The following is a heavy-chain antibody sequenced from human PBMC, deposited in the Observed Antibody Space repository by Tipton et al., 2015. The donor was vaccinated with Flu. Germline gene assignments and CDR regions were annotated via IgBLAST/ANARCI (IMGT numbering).Heavy chain of an antibody. D-gene: IGHD2-2*01. J-gene: IGHJ4*02. Sequence: LRLSCTVSGGSITRGSYYYNWIRQPAGKGLEWIGRIYTNANTNYKPSLKSRVTISIDRSKNQFSLRLTSVTAADTAVYYCARDPSLGMPDYFDYWGQGTLVTASS. CDR1: GGSITRGSYY. CDR2: IYTNANT. CDR3: ARDPSLGMPDYFDY. V-gene: IGHV4-61*02.